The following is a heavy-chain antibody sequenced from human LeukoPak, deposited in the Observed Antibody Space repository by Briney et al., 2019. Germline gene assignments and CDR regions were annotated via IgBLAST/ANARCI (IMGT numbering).Heavy chain of an antibody. CDR1: GFTFSSYS. V-gene: IGHV3-48*04. CDR3: ARKPKDCSGGTCYWYYFDY. Sequence: GGSLRLSCAASGFTFSSYSMNWVRQAPGKGLEWVSYISSSSSTIYYADSAKGRFTISRDNAKNSLYLQMNSLRAEDTAVYYCARKPKDCSGGTCYWYYFDYWGQGTLVTVSS. D-gene: IGHD2-15*01. CDR2: ISSSSSTI. J-gene: IGHJ4*02.